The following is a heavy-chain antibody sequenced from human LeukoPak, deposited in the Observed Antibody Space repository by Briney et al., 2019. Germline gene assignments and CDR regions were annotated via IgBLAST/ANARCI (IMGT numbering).Heavy chain of an antibody. Sequence: SETLSLTCAVYGGSFSGYYWSWIRQPPGKGLEWIGEINHSGSTNYKPSLKSRATISVDTSKNQFSLKLSSVTAADTAVYYCARAVIAVAGIGFDHWGQGTLVTVSS. CDR2: INHSGST. CDR3: ARAVIAVAGIGFDH. J-gene: IGHJ4*02. V-gene: IGHV4-34*01. D-gene: IGHD6-19*01. CDR1: GGSFSGYY.